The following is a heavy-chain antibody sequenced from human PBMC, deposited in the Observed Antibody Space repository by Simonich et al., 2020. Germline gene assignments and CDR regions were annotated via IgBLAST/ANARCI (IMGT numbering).Heavy chain of an antibody. V-gene: IGHV3-21*01. Sequence: GGGLVKPGGSLRLSCAASGFTFSSYSMNWVRQAPGTGLEWVSSIRGSSSYIYYADSGKGRFTISRDNAKNSLYLQMNSLRAEDTAVYYCARDTSYYGSGSYYFDYWGQGTLVTVSS. CDR2: IRGSSSYI. CDR1: GFTFSSYS. CDR3: ARDTSYYGSGSYYFDY. J-gene: IGHJ4*02. D-gene: IGHD3-10*01.